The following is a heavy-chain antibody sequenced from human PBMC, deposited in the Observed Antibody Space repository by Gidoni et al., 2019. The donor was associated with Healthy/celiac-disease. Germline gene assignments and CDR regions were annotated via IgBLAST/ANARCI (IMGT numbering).Heavy chain of an antibody. CDR3: ATDVVRRRGYYRNPRPVDY. V-gene: IGHV1-24*01. Sequence: QVQLVQSGAEVKKPGASVKVSCKVSGYTLTELSMHWVRQAPGKGLEWMGGFDPEDGKTIYAKKFQGRVTMTEDTSTDTAYMELSSLRSEDTAVYYCATDVVRRRGYYRNPRPVDYWGQGTLVTVSS. D-gene: IGHD3-22*01. CDR1: GYTLTELS. CDR2: FDPEDGKT. J-gene: IGHJ4*02.